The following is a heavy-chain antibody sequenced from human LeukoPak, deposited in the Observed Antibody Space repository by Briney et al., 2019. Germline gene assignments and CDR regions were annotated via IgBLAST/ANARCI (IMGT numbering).Heavy chain of an antibody. J-gene: IGHJ3*02. CDR3: ARDPATDAFDI. D-gene: IGHD1-26*01. CDR2: IYYSGST. Sequence: SETLSLTCTVSGGSISSYYWSWIRQPPGEGPERIGYIYYSGSTNYNPSLKSRVTISVDTSKNQFSLKLSSVTAADTAVYYCARDPATDAFDIWGQGTMVTVSS. V-gene: IGHV4-59*01. CDR1: GGSISSYY.